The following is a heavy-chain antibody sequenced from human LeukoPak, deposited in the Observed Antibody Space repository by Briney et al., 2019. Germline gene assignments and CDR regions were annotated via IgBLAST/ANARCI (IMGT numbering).Heavy chain of an antibody. CDR3: ARRRHILIAAAGYYFDY. Sequence: GESLKISCKGSGYSFTSYWISWVRQMPGKGLEWMGRIDRSDSYTNYSPSFQGHVTISADKSISTAYLQWSSLKASDTAMYYCARRRHILIAAAGYYFDYWGQGTLVTVSS. D-gene: IGHD6-13*01. V-gene: IGHV5-10-1*01. J-gene: IGHJ4*02. CDR1: GYSFTSYW. CDR2: IDRSDSYT.